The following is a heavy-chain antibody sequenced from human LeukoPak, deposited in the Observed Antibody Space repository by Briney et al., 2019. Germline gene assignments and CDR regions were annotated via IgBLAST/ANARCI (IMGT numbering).Heavy chain of an antibody. CDR2: IYSTGST. CDR3: AGVSYGRLDY. J-gene: IGHJ4*02. Sequence: PSETLSLTCTVAGGSISSVYGRWLRQPAGKGVEGMGRIYSTGSTNYNASVTGRVTMSGDKSKKQYSLTVRSVPAADTAVYYCAGVSYGRLDYWGQGTLVTVSS. D-gene: IGHD3-10*01. CDR1: GGSISSVY. V-gene: IGHV4-4*07.